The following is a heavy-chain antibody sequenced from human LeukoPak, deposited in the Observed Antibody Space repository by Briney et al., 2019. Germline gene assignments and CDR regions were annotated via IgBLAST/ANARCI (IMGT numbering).Heavy chain of an antibody. CDR2: INPSGGST. CDR1: GYTFTSYY. V-gene: IGHV1-46*01. J-gene: IGHJ5*02. D-gene: IGHD3-22*01. CDR3: AKSLAFDSSGPLTA. Sequence: ASVKVSCKASGYTFTSYYMHWVRQAPGQGLEWMGIINPSGGSTSYAQKFQGRVTMTTDTTTRTAYMELRSLRSDDTAVYYCAKSLAFDSSGPLTAWGQGTLVTVSA.